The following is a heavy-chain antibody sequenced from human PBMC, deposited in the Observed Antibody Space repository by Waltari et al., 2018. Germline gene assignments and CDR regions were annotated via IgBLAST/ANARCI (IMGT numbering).Heavy chain of an antibody. CDR2: IYYSGST. V-gene: IGHV4-59*01. CDR3: ARAARDGYNKIKGEAFDI. Sequence: QVQLQESGPGLVKPSETLSLTCTVSRGSISSYYWSWIRPPPGKGLEWIGYIYYSGSTNYNPSLKSRVTISVDTSKNQFSLKLSSVTAADTAVYYCARAARDGYNKIKGEAFDIWGQGTMVTVSS. D-gene: IGHD5-12*01. J-gene: IGHJ3*02. CDR1: RGSISSYY.